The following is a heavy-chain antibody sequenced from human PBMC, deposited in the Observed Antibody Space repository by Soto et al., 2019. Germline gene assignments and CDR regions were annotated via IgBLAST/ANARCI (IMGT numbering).Heavy chain of an antibody. V-gene: IGHV3-30-3*01. CDR2: ISYDGSNK. CDR3: ASLPVVPY. CDR1: GFTFSSYA. J-gene: IGHJ4*02. D-gene: IGHD2-15*01. Sequence: GGSLRLSCAASGFTFSSYAMHWVRQAPGKGLEWVAVISYDGSNKYYADSVKGRFTISRDNSKNTLYLQMNSLRAEDTAVYYCASLPVVPYWSQGTLVTVSS.